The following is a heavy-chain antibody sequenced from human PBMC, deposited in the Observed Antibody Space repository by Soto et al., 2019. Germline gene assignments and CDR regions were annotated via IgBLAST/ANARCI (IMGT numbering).Heavy chain of an antibody. Sequence: GASVKVSCKASGCTFTSYGISWVRQAPGQGLEWMGWISAYNGNTNYAQKLQGRVTMTTDTSTSTAYMELRSLRSDDTAVYYCARDPRHYYDSSGYLDYWGQGTLVTVSS. V-gene: IGHV1-18*01. CDR2: ISAYNGNT. J-gene: IGHJ4*02. CDR1: GCTFTSYG. CDR3: ARDPRHYYDSSGYLDY. D-gene: IGHD3-22*01.